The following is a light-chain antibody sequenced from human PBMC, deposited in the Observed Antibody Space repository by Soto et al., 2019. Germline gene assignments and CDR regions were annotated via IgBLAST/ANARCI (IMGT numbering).Light chain of an antibody. J-gene: IGKJ1*01. CDR3: QQYGSSPRT. CDR1: QSVISDY. V-gene: IGKV3-20*01. Sequence: VLTQFPGTLSLSPGERATLSCRASQSVISDYLAWYQQKPGQAPRLLISGASSRATGIPDRFSGSGSGTGFTLTISRLEPEDFAVYYCQQYGSSPRTFGQGTKVEIK. CDR2: GAS.